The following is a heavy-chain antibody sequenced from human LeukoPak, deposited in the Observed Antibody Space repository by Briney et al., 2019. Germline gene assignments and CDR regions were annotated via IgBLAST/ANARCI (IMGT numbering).Heavy chain of an antibody. CDR2: INHSGST. Sequence: PSETLSLTCAVYGGSFSGYYWSWIRQPPGKGLEWIGEINHSGSTNYNPSLKSRVTISVDTSKNQFSLKLSSVTAADTAVYYCARSSSSWTLDYWGLGTLVTVSS. CDR3: ARSSSSWTLDY. J-gene: IGHJ4*02. V-gene: IGHV4-34*01. CDR1: GGSFSGYY. D-gene: IGHD6-13*01.